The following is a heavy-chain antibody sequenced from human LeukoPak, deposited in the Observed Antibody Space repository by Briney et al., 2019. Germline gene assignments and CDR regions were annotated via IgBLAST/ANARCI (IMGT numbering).Heavy chain of an antibody. CDR1: GFTFSSYW. CDR2: IKQDGSEK. CDR3: AKAKVAGPDDY. D-gene: IGHD6-19*01. V-gene: IGHV3-7*03. Sequence: GSLRLSCAASGFTFSSYWMSWVRQAPGKGLEWVANIKQDGSEKYYVDSVKGRFTISRDNAKNSLYLQMNSLRAEDTALYYCAKAKVAGPDDYWGQGTLVTVSS. J-gene: IGHJ4*02.